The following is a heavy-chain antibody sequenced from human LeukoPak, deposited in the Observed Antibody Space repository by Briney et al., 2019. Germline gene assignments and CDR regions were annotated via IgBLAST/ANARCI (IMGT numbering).Heavy chain of an antibody. D-gene: IGHD6-19*01. J-gene: IGHJ4*02. CDR1: GFTFSSYA. Sequence: GRSLRLSCAASGFTFSSYAMHWVRQAPGKGLEWVAVISYDGSNKYYADSVKGRFTISRDNSKNTLYLQMNSLRAEDTAVYYCAREKDSGGWYYFDYWGQGTLVTVSS. V-gene: IGHV3-30*04. CDR3: AREKDSGGWYYFDY. CDR2: ISYDGSNK.